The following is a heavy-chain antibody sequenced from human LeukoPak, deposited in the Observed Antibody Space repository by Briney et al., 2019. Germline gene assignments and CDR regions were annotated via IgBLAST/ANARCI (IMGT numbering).Heavy chain of an antibody. CDR2: INPNSGGT. D-gene: IGHD3-16*02. V-gene: IGHV1-2*02. CDR1: GYTFTSYG. J-gene: IGHJ4*02. Sequence: ASVKVSCKASGYTFTSYGISWVRQAPGQGLEWMGWINPNSGGTNYAQKFQGRVTMTRDTSISTAYMELSRLRSDDTAVYYCASLGLGWDYVWGSYRLDYWGQGTLVTVSS. CDR3: ASLGLGWDYVWGSYRLDY.